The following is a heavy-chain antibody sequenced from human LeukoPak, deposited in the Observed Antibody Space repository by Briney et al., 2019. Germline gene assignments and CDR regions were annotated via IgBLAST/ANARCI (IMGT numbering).Heavy chain of an antibody. J-gene: IGHJ4*02. CDR2: ISGSGGST. V-gene: IGHV3-23*01. D-gene: IGHD3-22*01. CDR1: GFTFSSYA. CDR3: AKALSSEFNYDSSGYQSPATYSDY. Sequence: QPGGSLRLSCAAAGFTFSSYAMSWVRQAPGKGLEWVSAISGSGGSTYYADSVKGRFTISRDNSKNTLYLQMNSLRAEDTAVYYCAKALSSEFNYDSSGYQSPATYSDYWGQGTLVTVSS.